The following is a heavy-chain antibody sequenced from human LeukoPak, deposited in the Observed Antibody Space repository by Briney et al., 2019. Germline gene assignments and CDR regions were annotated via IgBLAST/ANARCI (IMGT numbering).Heavy chain of an antibody. Sequence: SQTLSLTCTVSGGSISSGSYYWSWIRQPAGKGLEWLGHIYSNGSTNYNPSLKSRVTISVDKSKNQFSLKLSSVTAADTAVYYCARGGDYIWGTYQPFDYWGQGTLVTVSS. CDR3: ARGGDYIWGTYQPFDY. D-gene: IGHD3-16*02. V-gene: IGHV4-61*09. J-gene: IGHJ4*02. CDR1: GGSISSGSYY. CDR2: IYSNGST.